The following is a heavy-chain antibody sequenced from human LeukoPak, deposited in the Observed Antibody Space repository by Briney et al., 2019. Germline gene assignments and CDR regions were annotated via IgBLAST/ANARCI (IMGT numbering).Heavy chain of an antibody. D-gene: IGHD2-2*01. CDR1: GFTFSTFA. CDR2: ISSSGSGT. Sequence: GGSLRLSCAASGFTFSTFAMSWVRQAPGKGLEWVSTISSSGSGTYYADSVKGRFTISRDNSKNTLYLQMNSLRAEDTAVYYCAKGGSPAAADFYYYYYMDVWGKGTTVTVSS. J-gene: IGHJ6*03. V-gene: IGHV3-23*01. CDR3: AKGGSPAAADFYYYYYMDV.